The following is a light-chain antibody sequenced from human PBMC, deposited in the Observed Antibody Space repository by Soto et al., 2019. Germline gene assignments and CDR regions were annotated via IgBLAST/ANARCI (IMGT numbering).Light chain of an antibody. Sequence: QPVLTQSSSASASLGSSVKLTCTLSSGHSSYIIAWHQQQPGKAPRYLMKLEGSGSYNTGSGVPDRFSGSSSGADRYLTISNLQFEDDADYYCETWVSNTYVFGTGTKLTVL. J-gene: IGLJ1*01. V-gene: IGLV4-60*02. CDR1: SGHSSYI. CDR2: LEGSGSY. CDR3: ETWVSNTYV.